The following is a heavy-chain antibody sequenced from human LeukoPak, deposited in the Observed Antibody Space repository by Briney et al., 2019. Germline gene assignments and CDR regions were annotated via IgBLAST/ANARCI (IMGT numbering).Heavy chain of an antibody. Sequence: KPSETLPLTCAVYGESFSGYYWSWIRQPPGKGLEWIGEINHSGSTNYNPSPKSRVTISVDTSKNQVSLKLSSVTAADTAVYYCARLSCSSISCCFDYWGQGTLVPVSS. D-gene: IGHD2-2*01. CDR2: INHSGST. CDR1: GESFSGYY. V-gene: IGHV4-34*01. J-gene: IGHJ4*02. CDR3: ARLSCSSISCCFDY.